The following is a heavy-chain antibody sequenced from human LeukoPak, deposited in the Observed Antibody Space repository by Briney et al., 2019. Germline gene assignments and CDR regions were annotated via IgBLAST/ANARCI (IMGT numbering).Heavy chain of an antibody. D-gene: IGHD6-13*01. CDR2: INHSGST. CDR3: ARDPFSSWFNY. V-gene: IGHV4-39*07. Sequence: PSETLSLTCTVSGGSISSSSYSWSWIRQPPGKGLEWIGEINHSGSTNYNPSLKSRVTISVDTSKNQFSLKLSSVTAADTAVYYCARDPFSSWFNYWGQGTLVTVSS. CDR1: GGSISSSSYS. J-gene: IGHJ4*02.